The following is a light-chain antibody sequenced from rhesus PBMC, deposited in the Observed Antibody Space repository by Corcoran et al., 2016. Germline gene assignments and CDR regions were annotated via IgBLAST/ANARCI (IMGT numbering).Light chain of an antibody. CDR3: LQYNSDPPT. CDR1: QRISFW. V-gene: IGKV1-22*01. CDR2: ESS. Sequence: DIQMTQSPSSLSASVGDTVTITCRASQRISFWLAWFQQNPGKAPKLLIYESSSLPSGVPSRFSGSGAGTEFTLTITSLQPEDFAVYYCLQYNSDPPTFGQGTKVEIK. J-gene: IGKJ1*01.